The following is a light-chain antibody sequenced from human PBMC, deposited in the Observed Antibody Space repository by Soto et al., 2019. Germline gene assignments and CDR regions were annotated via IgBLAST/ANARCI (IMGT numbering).Light chain of an antibody. V-gene: IGKV1-5*03. CDR2: QAS. CDR1: RSLQTW. J-gene: IGKJ1*01. CDR3: QQYTCLWT. Sequence: TPMNQSPATLSASVGARVAITCRSSRSLQTWLAWYQQKPGQAPKLLMYQASSLESGVPSRFSASGSGTEFTLTISSLQPDDVATYYCQQYTCLWTFGPGTKVDI.